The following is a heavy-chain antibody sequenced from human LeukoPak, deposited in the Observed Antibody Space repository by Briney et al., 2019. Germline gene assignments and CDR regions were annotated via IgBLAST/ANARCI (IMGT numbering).Heavy chain of an antibody. D-gene: IGHD3-16*01. V-gene: IGHV3-7*01. Sequence: HPGGSLRLSCAASGFSYNSDWRDWVRQAPGKGLEWVANIKHDESEKNYLDSVKGRFTISRDNAQNSLYLQMNGLRVEDTAVYYCTRRLDDWGQGTLVTVSS. CDR2: IKHDESEK. J-gene: IGHJ4*02. CDR3: TRRLDD. CDR1: GFSYNSDW.